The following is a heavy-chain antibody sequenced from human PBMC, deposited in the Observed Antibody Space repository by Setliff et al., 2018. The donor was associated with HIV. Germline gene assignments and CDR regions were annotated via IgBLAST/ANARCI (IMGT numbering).Heavy chain of an antibody. CDR3: ATEKYFESGGYYVA. V-gene: IGHV1-18*01. CDR1: GYTFTSYG. D-gene: IGHD3-22*01. CDR2: ISAYNGNT. Sequence: GASVKVSCKASGYTFTSYGFNWVRQAPGQGLEWMGWISAYNGNTNYAQKLQGRVTMTTDTSASTAYMELRSLRSDDTAVYYCATEKYFESGGYYVAWGQGTLVTVSS. J-gene: IGHJ5*02.